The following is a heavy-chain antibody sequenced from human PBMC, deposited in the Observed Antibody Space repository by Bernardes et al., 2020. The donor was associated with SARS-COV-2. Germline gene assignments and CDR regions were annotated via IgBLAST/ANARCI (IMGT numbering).Heavy chain of an antibody. CDR3: AGSSCGIDCYIGGLRSWDYGMDV. Sequence: SETLSLTCTVSGGSIGSTNYYWGWLLQAPGKGLEWIGSLYSGGNSYYNPSLQSPVSESVDTSRHQFSLRLSFVTAADTAVYYCAGSSCGIDCYIGGLRSWDYGMDVWGPGTTITVSS. D-gene: IGHD2-21*01. CDR2: LYSGGNS. J-gene: IGHJ6*02. V-gene: IGHV4-39*01. CDR1: GGSIGSTNYY.